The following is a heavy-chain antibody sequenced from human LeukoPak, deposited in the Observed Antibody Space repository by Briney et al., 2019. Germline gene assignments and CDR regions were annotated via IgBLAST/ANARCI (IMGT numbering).Heavy chain of an antibody. CDR2: LYSSGTT. CDR3: ARGLQYDWRLDY. D-gene: IGHD5-24*01. V-gene: IGHV3-66*01. Sequence: GGSLRLSCAASGLTFSSNYMTWVRQAPGKGLDWVSVLYSSGTTYYADSVQGRFTISRNNSKNTLYLQMNSLRVEDSAVYYCARGLQYDWRLDYWGQGAMVTVSS. J-gene: IGHJ4*02. CDR1: GLTFSSNY.